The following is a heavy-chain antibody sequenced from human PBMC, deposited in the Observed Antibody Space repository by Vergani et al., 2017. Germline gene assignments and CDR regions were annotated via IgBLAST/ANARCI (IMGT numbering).Heavy chain of an antibody. Sequence: EVQLLESGGGLVQPGGSLRLSCAASGFTFSSYAMSWVRQAPGKGLEWGSAISGSGGSTYYADSVKGRFTISRDNTKNTLYLQMNSLRAEDTAVYYCAKSLVLYYYYYMDVWGKGTTVTVSS. CDR2: ISGSGGST. CDR3: AKSLVLYYYYYMDV. V-gene: IGHV3-23*01. CDR1: GFTFSSYA. J-gene: IGHJ6*03. D-gene: IGHD2/OR15-2a*01.